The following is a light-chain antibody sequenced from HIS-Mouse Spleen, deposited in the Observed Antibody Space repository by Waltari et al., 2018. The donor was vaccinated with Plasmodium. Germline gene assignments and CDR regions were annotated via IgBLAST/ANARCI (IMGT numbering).Light chain of an antibody. Sequence: SYELTQPPSVSVSPGQTARITCSGDALPKKYAYWYQQKSGQAPVLVIYEDSKRPSGMPGRFSGSSSWTRATLTISGAQVEDEADYYCYSTDSSGNHSRVFGGGTKLTVL. CDR1: ALPKKY. CDR2: EDS. CDR3: YSTDSSGNHSRV. V-gene: IGLV3-10*01. J-gene: IGLJ3*02.